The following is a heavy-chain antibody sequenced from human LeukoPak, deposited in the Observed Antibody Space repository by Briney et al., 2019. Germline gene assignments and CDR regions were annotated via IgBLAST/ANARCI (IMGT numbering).Heavy chain of an antibody. CDR2: INPNSGGT. D-gene: IGHD6-13*01. J-gene: IGHJ4*02. CDR1: GYTFTGYY. V-gene: IGHV1-2*02. Sequence: ASVKVSCKASGYTFTGYYMHWVRQAPGQGLEWMGWINPNSGGTNYAQKFQGRVTMTRDTSISTAYMELSRLRSDDTAVYYCARDLWYSSSWSISDYWGQGTLVTVSS. CDR3: ARDLWYSSSWSISDY.